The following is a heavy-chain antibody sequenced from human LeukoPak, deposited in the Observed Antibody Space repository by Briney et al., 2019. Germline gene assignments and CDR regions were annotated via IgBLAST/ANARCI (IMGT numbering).Heavy chain of an antibody. D-gene: IGHD3-22*01. J-gene: IGHJ4*02. Sequence: ASVKVSCKASGYTFIVYYLHWVRQAPGQGFEWMGWIKLNSGGTNYAQKFQGRVTMTRDTTISTAYMELSSLRSDDTAVYYCASQGPGAKTYNYESSGYYYDYWGQGTLVTVSS. CDR1: GYTFIVYY. CDR2: IKLNSGGT. V-gene: IGHV1-2*02. CDR3: ASQGPGAKTYNYESSGYYYDY.